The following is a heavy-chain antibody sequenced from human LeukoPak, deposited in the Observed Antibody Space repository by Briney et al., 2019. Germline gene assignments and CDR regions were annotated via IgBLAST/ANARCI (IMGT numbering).Heavy chain of an antibody. Sequence: SETLSLTCTVSGGSISSSSYYWGWIRQPPGKGLEWIGYIYYSGSTNYNPSLKSRVTISVDTSKNQFSLKLSSVTAADTAVYYCATEWFGEIDAFDIWGQGTMVTVSS. D-gene: IGHD3-10*01. J-gene: IGHJ3*02. CDR3: ATEWFGEIDAFDI. CDR2: IYYSGST. V-gene: IGHV4-61*05. CDR1: GGSISSSSYY.